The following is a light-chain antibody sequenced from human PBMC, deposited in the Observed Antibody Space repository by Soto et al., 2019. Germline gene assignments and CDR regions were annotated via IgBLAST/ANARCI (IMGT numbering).Light chain of an antibody. V-gene: IGKV3-20*01. CDR1: QSVTSSY. Sequence: EIVLTQSPGTLSLTPGERATLSRRAIQSVTSSYLAWYQQKPGQAPRLLIYTASSRATGIPDRFSGSGSGTDFTLTISRLEPEEFALYYCQQYHTSPLTFGQGTKVDIK. J-gene: IGKJ1*01. CDR2: TAS. CDR3: QQYHTSPLT.